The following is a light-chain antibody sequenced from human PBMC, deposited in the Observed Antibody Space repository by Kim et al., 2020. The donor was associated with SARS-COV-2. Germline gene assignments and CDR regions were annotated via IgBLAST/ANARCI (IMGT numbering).Light chain of an antibody. J-gene: IGKJ2*01. CDR3: QQYDTLPYT. Sequence: DIQMTQSPSSLSASVGERVTITCQASQDIKKSLNWFHQKPGKAPKVLISDASNLETGVPSRFTASASGTHFTFSVNSLQPDDVGTYFCQQYDTLPYTFGQGTKLEI. CDR1: QDIKKS. CDR2: DAS. V-gene: IGKV1-33*01.